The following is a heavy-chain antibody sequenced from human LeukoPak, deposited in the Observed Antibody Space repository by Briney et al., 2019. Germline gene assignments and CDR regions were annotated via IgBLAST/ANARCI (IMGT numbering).Heavy chain of an antibody. Sequence: GESLRLSCAASGFAVSSNYMSWVRQAPGKGLEWVSVIYSGGSTYYAASVKGRFTISRDNSKNTLYLQMNSLRAEDTAVYYCARESYNSGIDYWGQGTLVTVSS. J-gene: IGHJ4*02. CDR2: IYSGGST. V-gene: IGHV3-53*01. D-gene: IGHD6-19*01. CDR3: ARESYNSGIDY. CDR1: GFAVSSNY.